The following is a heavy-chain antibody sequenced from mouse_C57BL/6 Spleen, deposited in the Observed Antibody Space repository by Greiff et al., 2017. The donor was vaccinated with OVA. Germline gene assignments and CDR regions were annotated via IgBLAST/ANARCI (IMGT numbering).Heavy chain of an antibody. CDR1: GYAFTNYL. D-gene: IGHD4-1*01. J-gene: IGHJ1*03. CDR3: ARSWDRGYFDV. CDR2: INPGSGGT. V-gene: IGHV1-54*01. Sequence: QVQLQQSGAELVRPGTSVKVSCKASGYAFTNYLIEWVKQRPGQGLEWIGVINPGSGGTNYNEKFKGKATLTADKSSSTAYMQLSSLTSEDSAVYFCARSWDRGYFDVWGTGTTVTVSS.